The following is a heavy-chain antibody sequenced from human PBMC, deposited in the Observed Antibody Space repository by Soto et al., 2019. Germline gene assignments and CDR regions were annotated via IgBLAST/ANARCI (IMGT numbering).Heavy chain of an antibody. CDR2: IDWDDEK. D-gene: IGHD3-16*02. CDR3: ARFIWGSYRIGYYFDS. J-gene: IGHJ4*02. Sequence: ESGPTLVNPTQTLTLTCSFSGFSLSTNGMCVGWIRQPPGKALEWLAVIDWDDEKYYSSSLKTRLTISKGTSKNQVVLTVTNMDPVDTATYYCARFIWGSYRIGYYFDSWGQGTLVTVSS. V-gene: IGHV2-70*13. CDR1: GFSLSTNGMC.